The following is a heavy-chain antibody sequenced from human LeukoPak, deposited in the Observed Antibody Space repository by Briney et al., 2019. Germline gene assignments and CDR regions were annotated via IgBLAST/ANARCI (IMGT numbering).Heavy chain of an antibody. Sequence: GGSLRLSCAASGFTFSSYAMSWVRQAPGKGLEWVSAVTASAGNTYYADSVKGRFTISRDNSKNTLYLQVNSLRAEDTAVYYCAKGDYYCSGSTFKNGMDVWGRGTTVTVSS. CDR2: VTASAGNT. D-gene: IGHD3-10*01. V-gene: IGHV3-23*01. CDR3: AKGDYYCSGSTFKNGMDV. CDR1: GFTFSSYA. J-gene: IGHJ6*02.